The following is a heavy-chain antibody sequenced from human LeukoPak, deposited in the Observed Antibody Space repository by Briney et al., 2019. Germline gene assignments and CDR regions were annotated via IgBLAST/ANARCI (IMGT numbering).Heavy chain of an antibody. V-gene: IGHV4-39*01. CDR1: GGSISSSSYY. D-gene: IGHD6-13*01. CDR3: ARHGEIAAAGTRYYYMDV. Sequence: SETLSLTCTVSGGSISSSSYYWGWIRQPPGKGLEWIGSIYYSGSTYYNPSLKSRVTISVDTSKDQFSLKLSSVTAADTAVYYCARHGEIAAAGTRYYYMDVWGKGTTVTISS. J-gene: IGHJ6*03. CDR2: IYYSGST.